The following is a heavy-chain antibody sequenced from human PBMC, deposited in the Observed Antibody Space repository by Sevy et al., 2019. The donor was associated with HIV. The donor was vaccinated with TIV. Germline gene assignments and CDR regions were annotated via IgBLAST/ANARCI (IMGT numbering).Heavy chain of an antibody. CDR1: GFSFSGSA. V-gene: IGHV3-73*01. Sequence: GGSLRLSCAASGFSFSGSAMHWVSQASGKGLEWVGRIRSKTNNYATAYTASVKGRFTISRDDSKNTAYLQMNSLKTEDTAVYYCTGLSSGYYHYFDYWGQGTLVTVSS. J-gene: IGHJ4*02. CDR2: IRSKTNNYAT. CDR3: TGLSSGYYHYFDY. D-gene: IGHD3-22*01.